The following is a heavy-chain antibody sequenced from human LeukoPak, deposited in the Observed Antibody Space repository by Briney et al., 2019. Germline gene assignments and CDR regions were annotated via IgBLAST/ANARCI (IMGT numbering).Heavy chain of an antibody. CDR1: GFTFDDYA. D-gene: IGHD4-23*01. J-gene: IGHJ4*02. CDR2: ISWNSGSI. Sequence: GGSLRLSCAASGFTFDDYAMHWVRQAPGKGLEWVSGISWNSGSIGYADSVKGRFTISRDNAKSSLYLQLNSLRAEDMALYYCTKDGMRGGNSGWVDYWGQGTLVTVSS. V-gene: IGHV3-9*03. CDR3: TKDGMRGGNSGWVDY.